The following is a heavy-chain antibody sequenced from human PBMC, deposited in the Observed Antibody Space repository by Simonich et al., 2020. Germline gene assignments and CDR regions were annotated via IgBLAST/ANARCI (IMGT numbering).Heavy chain of an antibody. CDR2: IRSKANSYAT. J-gene: IGHJ4*02. Sequence: EVQLVESGGGLVQPGGSLKLYCAASGFTFSGSAMQWVPQSSGKGLEWVGRIRSKANSYATAYDASVKGRFTIYRDDSKNTAYLQMNSLKTEDTAVYYCTRFDYYGSGSYYFDYWGQGTLVTVSS. V-gene: IGHV3-73*02. CDR1: GFTFSGSA. CDR3: TRFDYYGSGSYYFDY. D-gene: IGHD3-10*01.